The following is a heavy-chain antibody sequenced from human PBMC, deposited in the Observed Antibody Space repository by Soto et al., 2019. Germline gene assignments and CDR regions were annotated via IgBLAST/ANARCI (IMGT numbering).Heavy chain of an antibody. Sequence: GGSLRLSCAASGFTVSSNYMSWVRQAPGKGLEWVSVIYSGGSTYYADSVKGRFTISRDNSKNTLYLQMNSLRAEDTAVYYCARDTSSSPPQWGGMDVWGQGTTVTVSS. J-gene: IGHJ6*02. CDR1: GFTVSSNY. D-gene: IGHD6-6*01. CDR3: ARDTSSSPPQWGGMDV. V-gene: IGHV3-53*01. CDR2: IYSGGST.